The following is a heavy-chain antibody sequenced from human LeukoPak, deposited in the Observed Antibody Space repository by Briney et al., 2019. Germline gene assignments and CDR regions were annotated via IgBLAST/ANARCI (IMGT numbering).Heavy chain of an antibody. V-gene: IGHV3-66*01. Sequence: PGGSLRLSCAASGFTVSSNYMSWVRQAPGKGLEWVSVIYSGGSTYYADSVKGRFTISRDNSKNTLYLQMNSLRAEDTAVYYCARGGLYYYDSSGYYYAELDYWGQGTLVTVSS. D-gene: IGHD3-22*01. CDR3: ARGGLYYYDSSGYYYAELDY. J-gene: IGHJ4*02. CDR1: GFTVSSNY. CDR2: IYSGGST.